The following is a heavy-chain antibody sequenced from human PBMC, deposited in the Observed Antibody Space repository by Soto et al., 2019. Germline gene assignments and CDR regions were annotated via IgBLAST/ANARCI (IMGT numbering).Heavy chain of an antibody. CDR2: ISAYNGNT. CDR3: ARPPGYISDWYYFDL. CDR1: GYTFTSYG. D-gene: IGHD3-9*01. J-gene: IGHJ4*02. V-gene: IGHV1-18*01. Sequence: ASVKVSCKASGYTFTSYGISWVRQAPGQGLEWMGWISAYNGNTNYAQKLQGRVTMTTDTSTSTAYMELRSLRSEDTAVYYCARPPGYISDWYYFDLWGQGTQVTVSS.